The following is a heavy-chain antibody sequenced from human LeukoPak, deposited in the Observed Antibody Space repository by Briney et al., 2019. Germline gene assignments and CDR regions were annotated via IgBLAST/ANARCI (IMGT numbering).Heavy chain of an antibody. J-gene: IGHJ3*02. CDR1: GFTFSSSS. CDR3: AKSGIDYYDSSGYRMGAFDI. V-gene: IGHV3-74*01. D-gene: IGHD3-22*01. CDR2: ISSDGTST. Sequence: PGRYLRLSCSASGFTFSSSSMHWVRQAPGKGLVWVSRISSDGTSTNYADSVKGRFVISRDNSKNTLYLQMNSLRAEDTAVYYCAKSGIDYYDSSGYRMGAFDIWGQGTMVTVSS.